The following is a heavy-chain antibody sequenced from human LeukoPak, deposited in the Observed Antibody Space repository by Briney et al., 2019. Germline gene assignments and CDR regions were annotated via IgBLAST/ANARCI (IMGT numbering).Heavy chain of an antibody. CDR2: INHSGST. V-gene: IGHV4-34*01. J-gene: IGHJ4*02. D-gene: IGHD3-10*01. CDR3: AXXTYYYGSXSXYGXGGSPSGFDY. CDR1: GGSFSGYY. Sequence: PSETLSLTCAVYGGSFSGYYWSWIRQPPGKGLEWIGEINHSGSTNYNPSLKSRVTISVDTSKNQFSLKLSSVTAADTAVYYCAXXTYYYGSXSXYGXGGSPSGFDYWGQGTLVTVSS.